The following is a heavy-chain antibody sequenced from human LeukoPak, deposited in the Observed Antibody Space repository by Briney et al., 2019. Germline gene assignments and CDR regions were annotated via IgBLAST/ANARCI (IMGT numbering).Heavy chain of an antibody. Sequence: GASVKVSCKVSGYTLTELSMHWVRQAPGKGLEWMGGFDPEDGETIYAQKSQGRVTMTEDTSTDTAYMELSSLRSEDTAVYYCATLPVSYSSSWYANFQHWGQGTLVTVSS. J-gene: IGHJ1*01. CDR1: GYTLTELS. CDR3: ATLPVSYSSSWYANFQH. D-gene: IGHD6-13*01. CDR2: FDPEDGET. V-gene: IGHV1-24*01.